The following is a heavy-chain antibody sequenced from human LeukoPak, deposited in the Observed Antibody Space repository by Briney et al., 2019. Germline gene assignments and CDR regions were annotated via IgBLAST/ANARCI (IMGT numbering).Heavy chain of an antibody. D-gene: IGHD6-13*01. CDR3: ARVAFAVAAAGTNWYFDL. V-gene: IGHV4-39*07. J-gene: IGHJ2*01. Sequence: PSETLSLTCTVSGGSISSSSYYWGWIRQPPGKGLEWIGSIYYSGSTYYNPSLKSRVTISVDTSKNQFSLKLSSVTAADTAVYYCARVAFAVAAAGTNWYFDLWGRGTLVTVSS. CDR1: GGSISSSSYY. CDR2: IYYSGST.